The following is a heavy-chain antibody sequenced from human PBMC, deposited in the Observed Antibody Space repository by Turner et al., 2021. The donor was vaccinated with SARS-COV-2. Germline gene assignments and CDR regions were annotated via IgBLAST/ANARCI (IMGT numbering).Heavy chain of an antibody. D-gene: IGHD3-3*01. V-gene: IGHV3-53*02. CDR2: IYSGGST. CDR1: GFTVSSNY. CDR3: ARGSHDFWSGYYPSYFDY. Sequence: EVQLVETGGGLIQPGGSLRLSFAASGFTVSSNYMSWVRQAQGKGLEWVSVIYSGGSTYYADSVKGRFTISRDNSKNTVYLQMNRLRAEDTAVYYCARGSHDFWSGYYPSYFDYWGQGTLVTVSS. J-gene: IGHJ4*02.